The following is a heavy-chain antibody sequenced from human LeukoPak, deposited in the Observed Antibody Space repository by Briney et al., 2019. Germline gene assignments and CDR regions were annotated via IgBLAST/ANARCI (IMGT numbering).Heavy chain of an antibody. Sequence: SETLSLTCSVSGSSVSSSSYYWSWIRQPPGKGLEWIGYIYHSGSTYYNPSLKSRVTISVDRSKNQFSLKLSSVTAADTAVYYCARALDSSGWLGLDHPLAYFDYWGQGTLVTVSS. CDR1: GSSVSSSSYY. J-gene: IGHJ4*02. CDR2: IYHSGST. CDR3: ARALDSSGWLGLDHPLAYFDY. V-gene: IGHV4-30-2*01. D-gene: IGHD6-19*01.